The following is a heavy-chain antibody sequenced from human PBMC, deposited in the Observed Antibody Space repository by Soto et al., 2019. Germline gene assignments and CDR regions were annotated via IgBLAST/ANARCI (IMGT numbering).Heavy chain of an antibody. V-gene: IGHV1-2*04. J-gene: IGHJ3*02. CDR3: ARVSEYCSRTSCYEGRYAFDI. Sequence: QVQLVQSGAEVKKPGASVKVSCKASGYTFTGYYMHWVRQAPGQGLEWMGWINPNSGGTNYAQKCQGWVPMTRDPSISTAYMELSMLRSDDTAVYYCARVSEYCSRTSCYEGRYAFDIWGQGTMVTVSS. D-gene: IGHD2-2*01. CDR2: INPNSGGT. CDR1: GYTFTGYY.